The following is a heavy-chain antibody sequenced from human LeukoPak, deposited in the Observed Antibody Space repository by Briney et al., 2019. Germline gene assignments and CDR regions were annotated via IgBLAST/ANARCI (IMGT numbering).Heavy chain of an antibody. Sequence: GGSLRLSCAASGFTFSTFWMHWVRQAPGKGLVGVSRISSDGSSTAYADSVKGRFTISRDNVKNTLYLQMSSLRVEDTAVYYCARDGDSTVDFDYWGQGILVTVSS. CDR2: ISSDGSST. J-gene: IGHJ4*02. CDR3: ARDGDSTVDFDY. V-gene: IGHV3-74*01. CDR1: GFTFSTFW. D-gene: IGHD4-23*01.